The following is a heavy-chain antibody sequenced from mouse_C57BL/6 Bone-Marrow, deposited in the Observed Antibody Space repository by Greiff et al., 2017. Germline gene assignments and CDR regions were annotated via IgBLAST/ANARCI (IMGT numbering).Heavy chain of an antibody. D-gene: IGHD1-1*01. J-gene: IGHJ2*01. CDR2: IDPEDGET. Sequence: VQLQQSGAELVKPGASVKLSCTASGFNIKDYYIHWVKQRPEQGLEWIGRIDPEDGETKYAPKFQDKATITADTSSNTAYLQLSSLTSEDTAVCYCTRSLIYYGTNYWGQGTTLTVSS. V-gene: IGHV14-2*01. CDR3: TRSLIYYGTNY. CDR1: GFNIKDYY.